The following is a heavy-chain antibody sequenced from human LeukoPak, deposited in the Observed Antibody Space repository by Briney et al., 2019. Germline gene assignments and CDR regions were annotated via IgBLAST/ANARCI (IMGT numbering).Heavy chain of an antibody. V-gene: IGHV4-4*09. CDR2: IYATGST. CDR3: ARGVAVADPGYYYYYMDV. D-gene: IGHD6-19*01. CDR1: GGSISSYY. J-gene: IGHJ6*03. Sequence: SETLSLTCTVSGGSISSYYWSWIRQPPGKGLEWIGYIYATGSTNYNPSLKSRVTMSVDTSKNQFSLKLSSVTAADTAVYYCARGVAVADPGYYYYYMDVWGKGTTVTVSS.